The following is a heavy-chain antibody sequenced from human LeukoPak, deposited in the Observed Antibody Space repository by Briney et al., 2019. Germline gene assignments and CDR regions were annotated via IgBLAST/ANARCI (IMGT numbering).Heavy chain of an antibody. CDR2: INHSGST. Sequence: SETLSLTCAVYGGSFSGYYWSWIRQPPGKGLEWIGEINHSGSTNYNPSPKSRATISVDTSKNQFSLKLSSVTAADTAVYYCARGPNYYDSSGYYALDYWGQGTLVTVSS. CDR3: ARGPNYYDSSGYYALDY. CDR1: GGSFSGYY. V-gene: IGHV4-34*01. D-gene: IGHD3-22*01. J-gene: IGHJ4*02.